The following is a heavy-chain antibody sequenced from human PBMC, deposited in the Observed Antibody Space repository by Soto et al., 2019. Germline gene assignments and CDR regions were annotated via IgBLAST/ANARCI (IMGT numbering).Heavy chain of an antibody. CDR3: AIGPYYVGSGSCYWGDY. J-gene: IGHJ4*02. V-gene: IGHV1-18*01. CDR2: ISAYNGNT. CDR1: GYTFTSYG. Sequence: QVQLVQSGTEVKKPGASVKVSCKASGYTFTSYGITWARQAPGQGLEWMGWISAYNGNTNYAQKVQGRVTMTTGTSTSTADMELRPLISDDTAGYYCAIGPYYVGSGSCYWGDYWGQGTLVTVSS. D-gene: IGHD3-10*01.